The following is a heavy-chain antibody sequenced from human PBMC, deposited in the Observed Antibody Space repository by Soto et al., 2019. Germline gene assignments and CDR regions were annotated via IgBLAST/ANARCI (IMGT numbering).Heavy chain of an antibody. CDR2: INPSGGST. J-gene: IGHJ5*02. CDR3: ARGWAPNYYGSGSYYPYNWFDP. V-gene: IGHV1-46*01. CDR1: GHTFTSYY. D-gene: IGHD3-10*01. Sequence: ASVKVSCKASGHTFTSYYMHWVRQAPGQGLEWMGIINPSGGSTSYAQKFQGRVTMTRDTSTSTVYMELSSLRSEDTAVYYCARGWAPNYYGSGSYYPYNWFDPWGQGTLVTVSS.